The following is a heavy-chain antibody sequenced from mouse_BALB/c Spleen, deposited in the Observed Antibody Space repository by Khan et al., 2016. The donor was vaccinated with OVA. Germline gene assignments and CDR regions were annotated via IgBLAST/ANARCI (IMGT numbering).Heavy chain of an antibody. V-gene: IGHV1-4*01. D-gene: IGHD2-14*01. CDR1: GYTFTSYT. CDR3: VRDGSYHRNDGWFAY. J-gene: IGHJ3*01. Sequence: VQLQESGAELARPGASVKMSCKASGYTFTSYTIHWIKLRPGQGPEWIGFINPSNGYTNYNQKFKDQATLTADQSSTTVYMQLSSLTSDDSAVYNCVRDGSYHRNDGWFAYWGQGTLVTVSA. CDR2: INPSNGYT.